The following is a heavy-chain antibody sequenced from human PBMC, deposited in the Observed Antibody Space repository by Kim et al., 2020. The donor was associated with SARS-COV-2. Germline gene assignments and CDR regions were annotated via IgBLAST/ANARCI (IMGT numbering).Heavy chain of an antibody. CDR3: AKTWNDGFDF. V-gene: IGHV1-2*02. D-gene: IGHD1-1*01. Sequence: GTNYAQKFQGRVTMTRDTSISTFYMDLSGLTSDDTAVYYCAKTWNDGFDFWGQGTLVTVSS. J-gene: IGHJ4*02. CDR2: GT.